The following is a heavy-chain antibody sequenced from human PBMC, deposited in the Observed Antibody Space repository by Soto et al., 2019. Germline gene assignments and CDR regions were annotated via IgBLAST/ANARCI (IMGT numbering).Heavy chain of an antibody. CDR3: VRDFGLYFRTWYMDV. V-gene: IGHV3-21*02. CDR2: INEDSTYI. J-gene: IGHJ6*03. Sequence: EVQLVESGGGLVKPGGSLRLSCAASGFTFSTYSMNWVRQAPGKGLEWVSSINEDSTYISYAGSVRGRFTISRDNAESSLYLQMNILRAEHTAVYYSVRDFGLYFRTWYMDVWGDGATVTVAS. CDR1: GFTFSTYS. D-gene: IGHD3-3*01.